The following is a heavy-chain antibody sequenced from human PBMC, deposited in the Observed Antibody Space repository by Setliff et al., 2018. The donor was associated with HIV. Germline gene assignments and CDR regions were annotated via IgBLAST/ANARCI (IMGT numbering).Heavy chain of an antibody. J-gene: IGHJ4*02. Sequence: SVKVSCKASGGTFSNFVIIWVRQAPGQGLEWMGGITPIFGTTDYAQRFQGRVTISADESTTTAYMELSGLRSEDTAVYYCAIDVIGGWLRPMPDFWGPGTLVTVSS. CDR1: GGTFSNFV. CDR2: ITPIFGTT. V-gene: IGHV1-69*13. D-gene: IGHD5-12*01. CDR3: AIDVIGGWLRPMPDF.